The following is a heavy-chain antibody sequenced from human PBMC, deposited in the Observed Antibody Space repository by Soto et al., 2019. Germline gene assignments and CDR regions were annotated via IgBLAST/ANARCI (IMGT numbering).Heavy chain of an antibody. J-gene: IGHJ3*01. Sequence: EVQLLEPGGGLVQPGGSLRLSCAASEFTFSTFFMTWVRQAPGKGLDWVSSISANGGRTLYADSVKGRFTISRDNSKNTLYLQMNSLTPEEPVVYYCARDPYGDYFGAFDFWGQKTIVTVSS. D-gene: IGHD4-17*01. CDR2: ISANGGRT. V-gene: IGHV3-23*01. CDR1: EFTFSTFF. CDR3: ARDPYGDYFGAFDF.